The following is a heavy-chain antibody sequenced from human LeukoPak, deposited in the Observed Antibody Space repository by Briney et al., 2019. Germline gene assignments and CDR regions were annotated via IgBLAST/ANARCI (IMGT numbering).Heavy chain of an antibody. Sequence: PGGSLRLSCAASGFTFDDYAMHWVRQAPGKGLEWVSGISWNSGSIGYADSVKGRFTISRDNAKNSLYLQMNSLRAEDTALYYCAKDVDLDYWGQGTLVTVSS. CDR2: ISWNSGSI. V-gene: IGHV3-9*01. CDR1: GFTFDDYA. J-gene: IGHJ4*02. CDR3: AKDVDLDY.